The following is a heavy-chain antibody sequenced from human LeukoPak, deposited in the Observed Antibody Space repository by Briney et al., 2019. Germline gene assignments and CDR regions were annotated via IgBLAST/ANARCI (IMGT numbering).Heavy chain of an antibody. V-gene: IGHV3-7*01. CDR1: GFTFSDYW. CDR3: ARAGYTYTTLYY. Sequence: GGSLRPSCAASGFTFSDYWMTWIRQAPGKGLEWVANIKQDGSEKYYVDSVKGRFTISRDNAKNSLYLQMNSLRVDDTALYYCARAGYTYTTLYYWGQGTLVTVSS. J-gene: IGHJ4*02. CDR2: IKQDGSEK. D-gene: IGHD5-18*01.